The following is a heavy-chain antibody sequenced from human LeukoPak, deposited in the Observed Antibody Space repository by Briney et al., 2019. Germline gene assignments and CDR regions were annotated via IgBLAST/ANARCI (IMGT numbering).Heavy chain of an antibody. CDR3: ASPPENVPDAFDI. V-gene: IGHV4-38-2*01. Sequence: PSETLSLTCAVSGYSISSGYYWGWIRQPPGKGLEWIGSIYHSGSTYYNPSLKSRVTISVDTSKNQFSLKLSSVTAADTAVCYCASPPENVPDAFDIWGQGTMVTVSS. CDR2: IYHSGST. J-gene: IGHJ3*02. CDR1: GYSISSGYY. D-gene: IGHD2-2*01.